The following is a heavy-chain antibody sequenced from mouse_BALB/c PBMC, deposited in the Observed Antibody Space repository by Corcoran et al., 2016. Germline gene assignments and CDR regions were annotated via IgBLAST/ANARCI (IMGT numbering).Heavy chain of an antibody. CDR1: GYSFTGYY. CDR2: INPYNGAT. V-gene: IGHV1-26*01. CDR3: ARSGIYDGYHYLDY. J-gene: IGHJ2*01. Sequence: EVQLQQSGPELVKPGASVKISCKASGYSFTGYYMHWVKQSHVKSLEWIGRINPYNGATSYNQNFKDKASLTVDKSSSTAYMELHSLTSEDSAVYYCARSGIYDGYHYLDYLGQGTTLTVSS. D-gene: IGHD2-3*01.